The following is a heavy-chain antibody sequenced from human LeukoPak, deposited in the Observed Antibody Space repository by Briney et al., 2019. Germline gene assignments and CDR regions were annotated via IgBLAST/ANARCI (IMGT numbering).Heavy chain of an antibody. Sequence: ASVKVSCKASGYTFTSYDINWVRQATGQGLEWMGWMNPNSGNTGYAQKFQGRVTITRNTSISTAYMELSSLRSEDTAVYYRARADSSSWAYYYYYYMDVWGKGATVTVSS. CDR1: GYTFTSYD. CDR3: ARADSSSWAYYYYYYMDV. J-gene: IGHJ6*03. CDR2: MNPNSGNT. V-gene: IGHV1-8*03. D-gene: IGHD6-13*01.